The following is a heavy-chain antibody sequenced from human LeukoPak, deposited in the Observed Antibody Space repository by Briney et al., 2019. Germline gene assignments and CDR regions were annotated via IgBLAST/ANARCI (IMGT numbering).Heavy chain of an antibody. V-gene: IGHV4-59*01. D-gene: IGHD3-22*01. CDR2: IFYSGST. J-gene: IGHJ4*02. Sequence: SETLSLTCTVSGGSISGYYWSWIRQPPGKGLECVGYIFYSGSTNYNPSLKSRVIISVDTSKNQFSLKLSSVTAADTAVYYCAGARYYYDSSGYLYFDYWGQGTLVTVSS. CDR3: AGARYYYDSSGYLYFDY. CDR1: GGSISGYY.